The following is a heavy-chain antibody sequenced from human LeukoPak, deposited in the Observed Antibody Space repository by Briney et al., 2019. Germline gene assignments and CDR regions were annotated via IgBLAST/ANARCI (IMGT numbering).Heavy chain of an antibody. J-gene: IGHJ6*03. CDR3: ARAWGDGYNFAYYYYMDV. CDR2: IYTSGST. CDR1: GGSISSYY. Sequence: KPSETLSLTCTVSGGSISSYYWSWIRQPAGKGLEWIGRIYTSGSTNYNPSLKSRVTISVDTSKNQFSLKLSSVTAADTAVYYCARAWGDGYNFAYYYYMDVWGKGTTVTVSS. D-gene: IGHD5-24*01. V-gene: IGHV4-4*07.